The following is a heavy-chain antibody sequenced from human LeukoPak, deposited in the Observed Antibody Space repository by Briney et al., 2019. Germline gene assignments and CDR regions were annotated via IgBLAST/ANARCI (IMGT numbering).Heavy chain of an antibody. J-gene: IGHJ4*02. CDR3: ARRLNYYDSSGQRRNYFDY. V-gene: IGHV4-30-2*01. Sequence: SQTLSLTCTVSGGSISSGGYYWSWIRQPPGKGLEWIGYIYYSGSTYYNPSLKSRVAISVDTSKNQFSLKLSSVTAADTAVYYCARRLNYYDSSGQRRNYFDYWGQGTLVTVSS. CDR2: IYYSGST. CDR1: GGSISSGGYY. D-gene: IGHD3-22*01.